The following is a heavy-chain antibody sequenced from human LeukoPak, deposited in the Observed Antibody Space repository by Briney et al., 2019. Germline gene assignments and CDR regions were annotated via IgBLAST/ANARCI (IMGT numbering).Heavy chain of an antibody. CDR2: IYPGDSDT. CDR3: ARVEFYLERRFDP. D-gene: IGHD1-1*01. CDR1: GYSFTSYW. V-gene: IGHV5-51*01. Sequence: GESLKISCKGSGYSFTSYWIGWVRQMPGKGLEWMGIIYPGDSDTRYSPSFQGQVTISADKSISTAYLQWSSLKASDAAMYYCARVEFYLERRFDPWGQGTLVTVSS. J-gene: IGHJ5*02.